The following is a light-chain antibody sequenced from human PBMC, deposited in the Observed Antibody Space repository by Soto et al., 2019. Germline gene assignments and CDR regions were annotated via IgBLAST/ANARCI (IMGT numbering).Light chain of an antibody. V-gene: IGKV3-20*01. J-gene: IGKJ1*01. CDR2: GAS. CDR3: QQYGSSPWT. CDR1: QSIRSNY. Sequence: ETVLTQSPGTLSLSPGERATLSCRASQSIRSNYLAWYRQTPGQAPRLLIYGASKRASGIADRFSGSGSGTDFTLIISRLEPEDFALYHCQQYGSSPWTFGQGTKVEIK.